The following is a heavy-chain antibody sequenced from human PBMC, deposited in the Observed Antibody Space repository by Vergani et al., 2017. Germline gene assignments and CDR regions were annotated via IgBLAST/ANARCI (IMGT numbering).Heavy chain of an antibody. CDR3: VHRLGDFDWDGAVDV. Sequence: QITLRESGPTLVKPTQTLTLTCTFSGFSLTTGGEGVGWIRQPPGRALEWLAFVYWNDDERYSPSLKSRVTITKDTSKNEVILTMATMDPVDTATSYCVHRLGDFDWDGAVDVWGQGTMVTVSS. J-gene: IGHJ3*01. V-gene: IGHV2-5*01. D-gene: IGHD3-9*01. CDR2: VYWNDDE. CDR1: GFSLTTGGEG.